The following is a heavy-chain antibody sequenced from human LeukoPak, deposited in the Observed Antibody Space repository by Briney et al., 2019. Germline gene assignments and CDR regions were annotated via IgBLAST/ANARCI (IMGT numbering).Heavy chain of an antibody. Sequence: GGSLRLSCAASRFTFSSYGMHWVRQAPGKGLEWVSSISSGSNYMYYADSVKGRFTISRDNAKNSLYLQMNSLRAEDTAVYYCAELGITMIGGVWGKGTTVTISS. D-gene: IGHD3-10*02. CDR3: AELGITMIGGV. CDR1: RFTFSSYG. CDR2: ISSGSNYM. V-gene: IGHV3-21*01. J-gene: IGHJ6*04.